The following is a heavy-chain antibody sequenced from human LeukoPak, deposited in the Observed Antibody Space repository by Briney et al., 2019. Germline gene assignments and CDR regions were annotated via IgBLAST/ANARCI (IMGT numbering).Heavy chain of an antibody. V-gene: IGHV1-18*01. CDR1: GYTFNSYG. CDR2: ISAFNGNT. D-gene: IGHD1-26*01. J-gene: IGHJ4*02. Sequence: ASVKVSCKASGYTFNSYGISWVRQAPGQGLEWMGWISAFNGNTNYAQKLQGRVTMTTDTSTSTAYMELRSLRSDDTAVYYCARDTLTPYSGSYSDFYYFDYWGQGTLVTVSS. CDR3: ARDTLTPYSGSYSDFYYFDY.